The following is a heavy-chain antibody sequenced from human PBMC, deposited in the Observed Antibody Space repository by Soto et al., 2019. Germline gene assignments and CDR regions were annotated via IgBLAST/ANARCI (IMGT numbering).Heavy chain of an antibody. CDR3: ARIFGRKQSGKKNYYLDY. Sequence: SETLSLTCAVYGGSFSGYYWSWIRQPPGKGLEWIGEINHSGSTNYNPSLKSRVTISVDTSKNQFSLKLSSVTAADTAVYYCARIFGRKQSGKKNYYLDYWGQGTLVPVSS. J-gene: IGHJ4*02. V-gene: IGHV4-34*01. D-gene: IGHD3-3*01. CDR1: GGSFSGYY. CDR2: INHSGST.